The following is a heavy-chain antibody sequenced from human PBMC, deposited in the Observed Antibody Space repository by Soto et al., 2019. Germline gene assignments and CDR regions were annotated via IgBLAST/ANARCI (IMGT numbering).Heavy chain of an antibody. CDR2: INPSGGST. V-gene: IGHV1-46*03. D-gene: IGHD3-10*01. Sequence: QVQLVQSGAEVKKPGASVKVSCKASGYTFTSYYMHWVRQAPGQGLEWMGIINPSGGSTSYAQKFQGRVTMTRDTSTSTVYMELSTLRPGYTAVHYCARDKNYRFGELSAYWFDPWGQGTLVTVSS. CDR3: ARDKNYRFGELSAYWFDP. J-gene: IGHJ5*02. CDR1: GYTFTSYY.